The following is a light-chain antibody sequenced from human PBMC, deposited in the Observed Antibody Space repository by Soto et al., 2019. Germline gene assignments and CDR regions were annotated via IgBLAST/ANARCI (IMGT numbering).Light chain of an antibody. CDR3: QQSYTTPYT. J-gene: IGKJ2*01. CDR2: AAS. V-gene: IGKV1-39*01. CDR1: QSISRD. Sequence: DIPLTQSPSSLSASVGDKVAITCRASQSISRDLNWYQQKPGKAPKLLIYAASSLQSGVPSRFSGSGSGTEFTLTISTLQPEDFASFYCQQSYTTPYTFGQGTKLEIK.